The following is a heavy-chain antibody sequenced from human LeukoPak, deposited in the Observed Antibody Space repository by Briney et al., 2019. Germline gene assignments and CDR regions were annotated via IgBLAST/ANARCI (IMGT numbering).Heavy chain of an antibody. CDR3: ARLAVGIAAAGTTLFDY. CDR1: GGSISSGGYS. Sequence: SETLSLTCAVSGGSISSGGYSWSWIRQPPGKGLDWIGYIYHSGSTYYNPSLKSRVTISVDRSKNQFSLKLSSVTAADTAVYYCARLAVGIAAAGTTLFDYWGQGTLVTVSS. J-gene: IGHJ4*02. D-gene: IGHD6-13*01. CDR2: IYHSGST. V-gene: IGHV4-30-2*01.